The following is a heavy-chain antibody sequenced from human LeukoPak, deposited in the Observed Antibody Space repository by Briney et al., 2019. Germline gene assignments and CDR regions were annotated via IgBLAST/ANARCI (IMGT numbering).Heavy chain of an antibody. Sequence: SETLSLTCPVSGGSITSYYWSWIRQPPGKGLEWIGYIYYTGSTNYNPSLKSRVTISVDTSKNQFSLKLSSFSAADTAVYYCARVVVAAGSNWFDSWGQGTLVTVSS. J-gene: IGHJ5*01. D-gene: IGHD2-15*01. CDR1: GGSITSYY. CDR3: ARVVVAAGSNWFDS. V-gene: IGHV4-59*01. CDR2: IYYTGST.